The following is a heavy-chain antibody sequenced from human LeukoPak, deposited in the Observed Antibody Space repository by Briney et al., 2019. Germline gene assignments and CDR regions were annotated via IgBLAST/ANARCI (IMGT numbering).Heavy chain of an antibody. CDR2: INSNSGGT. CDR1: GYTFSDYF. CDR3: ARGRGGANDAPSDY. Sequence: ASVTVSCKASGYTFSDYFIHWVRQAPGQGLEWMGWINSNSGGTKYAQKFQGRVTMTRDTSISIAYMELSSLRSGDTAIYYCARGRGGANDAPSDYWGQGTLVTVSS. D-gene: IGHD4/OR15-4a*01. V-gene: IGHV1-2*02. J-gene: IGHJ4*02.